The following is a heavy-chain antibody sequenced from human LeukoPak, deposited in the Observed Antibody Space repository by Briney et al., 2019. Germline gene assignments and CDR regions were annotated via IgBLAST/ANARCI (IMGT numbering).Heavy chain of an antibody. Sequence: GGSLRLSCAASGFTFSSYAMCWVRQAPGRGLEWVSAISGSGGSTYYADSVKGRFTVSRDNSKNTLHLQMNNLRAEDTAIYYCAKDRETFCGGDCYSYGFDIWGLGSFVTVSS. V-gene: IGHV3-23*01. CDR1: GFTFSSYA. D-gene: IGHD2-21*02. CDR3: AKDRETFCGGDCYSYGFDI. J-gene: IGHJ3*02. CDR2: ISGSGGST.